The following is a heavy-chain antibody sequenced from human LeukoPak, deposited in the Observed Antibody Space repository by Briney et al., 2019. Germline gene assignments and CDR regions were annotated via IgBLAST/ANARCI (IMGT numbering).Heavy chain of an antibody. Sequence: SETLSLTCAVYGGSFSGYYWSWIRQPPGKGLEWIGEINHSGSTNYNPSLKSRVTISVDTSKNQSSLKLSSVTAADTAVYYCARHVTLWFGETTFDYWGQGTLVTVSS. CDR3: ARHVTLWFGETTFDY. CDR1: GGSFSGYY. J-gene: IGHJ4*02. D-gene: IGHD3-10*01. CDR2: INHSGST. V-gene: IGHV4-34*01.